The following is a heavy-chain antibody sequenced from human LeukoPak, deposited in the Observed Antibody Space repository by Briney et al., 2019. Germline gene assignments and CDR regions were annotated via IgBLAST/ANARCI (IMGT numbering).Heavy chain of an antibody. D-gene: IGHD3-9*01. CDR3: AKGIDILTAPLH. CDR2: ISSSSSYI. Sequence: PGGSLRLSCAASGFTFSSYSMNWVRQAPGKGLEWVSSISSSSSYIYYADSVKGRFTISRDNAKNSLYLQMNSLRAEDTALYYCAKGIDILTAPLHWGQGTLVTVSS. V-gene: IGHV3-21*04. J-gene: IGHJ4*02. CDR1: GFTFSSYS.